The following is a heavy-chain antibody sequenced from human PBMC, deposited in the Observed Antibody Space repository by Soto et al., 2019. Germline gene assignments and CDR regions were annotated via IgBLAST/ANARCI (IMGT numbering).Heavy chain of an antibody. CDR2: INEHGSEQ. D-gene: IGHD1-7*01. J-gene: IGHJ4*02. CDR1: GFIFSSNW. V-gene: IGHV3-7*01. Sequence: GGSLRLSCAASGFIFSSNWMGWVRLTPGKGLEWVANINEHGSEQYYVDFVRGRFTISRDNAKNSLYLQMSSLRAEDTAIYYCARDPDAGTTDYWGQGALVTVSS. CDR3: ARDPDAGTTDY.